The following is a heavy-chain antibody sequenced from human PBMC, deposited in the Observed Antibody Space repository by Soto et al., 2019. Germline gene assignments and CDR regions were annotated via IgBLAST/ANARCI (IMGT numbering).Heavy chain of an antibody. CDR3: ANQQWLVLGWFDP. CDR1: GFTFSSYA. D-gene: IGHD6-19*01. V-gene: IGHV3-23*01. J-gene: IGHJ5*02. Sequence: GGSLRLSCAASGFTFSSYAMSWVRQAPGKGLEWVSAISDSGGSTYYADSVKGRFTISRDNSKNTLYLQMNSLRAEDTAVYYCANQQWLVLGWFDPWGQGTLVTVSS. CDR2: ISDSGGST.